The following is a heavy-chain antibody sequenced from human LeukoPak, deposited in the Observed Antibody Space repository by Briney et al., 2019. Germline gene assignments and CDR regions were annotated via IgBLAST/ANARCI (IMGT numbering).Heavy chain of an antibody. Sequence: SETLSLTCTVSGGSVSSGSYYWSWIRQPPGKGLEWIGYIYYSGSTNYNPSLKSRATISVDTSKNQFSLRLSSVTAADTAVYYCATYYYDSSGYCYFDYWGQGTLVTVSS. D-gene: IGHD3-22*01. J-gene: IGHJ4*02. CDR1: GGSVSSGSYY. CDR3: ATYYYDSSGYCYFDY. CDR2: IYYSGST. V-gene: IGHV4-61*01.